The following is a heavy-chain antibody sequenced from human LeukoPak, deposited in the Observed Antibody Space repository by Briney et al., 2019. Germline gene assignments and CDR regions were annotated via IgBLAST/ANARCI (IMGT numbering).Heavy chain of an antibody. CDR1: GYTFTGYY. Sequence: GASVKVSCKASGYTFTGYYMHLVRQAPGQGLEWMGWINPNSGGTNYAQKFQGRVTMTRDTSISTAYMELSRLRSDDTAVYYCARVRLRNYYDSCGYDYWGQGTLVTVSS. CDR3: ARVRLRNYYDSCGYDY. D-gene: IGHD3-22*01. J-gene: IGHJ4*02. CDR2: INPNSGGT. V-gene: IGHV1-2*02.